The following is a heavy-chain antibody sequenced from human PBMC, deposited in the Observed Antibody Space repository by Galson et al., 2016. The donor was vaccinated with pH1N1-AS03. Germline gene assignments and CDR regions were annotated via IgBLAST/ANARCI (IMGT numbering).Heavy chain of an antibody. V-gene: IGHV3-23*01. J-gene: IGHJ4*02. Sequence: SLRPSCAASGFTFTSHVMSWVRQAPGMGLEWVSSISNHGAATYYADSVKGRFTISRDNSKNTLFLLMNSLRAEDTAVYYCARDEGVAVAPRAFDSWGQGTLVTVSS. D-gene: IGHD6-19*01. CDR3: ARDEGVAVAPRAFDS. CDR1: GFTFTSHV. CDR2: ISNHGAAT.